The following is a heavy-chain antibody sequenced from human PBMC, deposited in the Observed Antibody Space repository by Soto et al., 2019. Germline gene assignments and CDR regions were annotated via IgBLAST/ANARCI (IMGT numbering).Heavy chain of an antibody. CDR3: ERGVAGSGFDL. J-gene: IGHJ4*02. D-gene: IGHD6-19*01. Sequence: QTLSLTCAISGDSVSSNTAAWNWIRSSPSRGLEWLGRTYYRSNWRHDYAVSVKSRITVNPDTSKNHFSLQLNSVTPDDTAVYYCERGVAGSGFDLWGQGTPVTVSS. CDR2: TYYRSNWRH. V-gene: IGHV6-1*01. CDR1: GDSVSSNTAA.